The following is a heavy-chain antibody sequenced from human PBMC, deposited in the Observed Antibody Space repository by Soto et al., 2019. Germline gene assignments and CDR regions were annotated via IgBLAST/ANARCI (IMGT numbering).Heavy chain of an antibody. Sequence: GASVXVSCKSAFYTVTIYGIIFLLQAPGQGLEWMGWISAYNGNTNYAQKLQGRVAMTTDTSTSTAYMEPRSLRSDDTAVYYCEREDIIGHYYEFDLWGQRTMVTVS. J-gene: IGHJ3*01. CDR1: FYTVTIYG. V-gene: IGHV1-18*04. CDR2: ISAYNGNT. D-gene: IGHD3-22*01. CDR3: EREDIIGHYYEFDL.